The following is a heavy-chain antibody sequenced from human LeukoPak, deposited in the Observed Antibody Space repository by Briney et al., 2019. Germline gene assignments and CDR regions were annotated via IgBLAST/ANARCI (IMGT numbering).Heavy chain of an antibody. D-gene: IGHD5-24*01. V-gene: IGHV4-59*13. CDR2: IYYSGGT. J-gene: IGHJ4*02. Sequence: SETLSLTCTVSGSSISSYYWSWIRQPPGKGLEWIVYIYYSGGTNYNPSLKSRVTISVDTSKNQFSLKLSSVTAADTAVYYCARVGRRRDAEGYFDYWGQGALVTVSS. CDR3: ARVGRRRDAEGYFDY. CDR1: GSSISSYY.